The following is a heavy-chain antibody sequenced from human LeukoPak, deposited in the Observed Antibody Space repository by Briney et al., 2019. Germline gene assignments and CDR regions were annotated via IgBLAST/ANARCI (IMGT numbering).Heavy chain of an antibody. CDR3: AKDYYDSSGHYYFDY. CDR1: GFTFSSYA. Sequence: GGSLRLSCAASGFTFSSYAMSWVRQAPGKGLEWVSAISGSGGSTYYADSVKGRFTISRDNSKNTLHLQMNSLRAEDTAVYYCAKDYYDSSGHYYFDYWGQGTLVTVSS. CDR2: ISGSGGST. J-gene: IGHJ4*02. D-gene: IGHD3-22*01. V-gene: IGHV3-23*01.